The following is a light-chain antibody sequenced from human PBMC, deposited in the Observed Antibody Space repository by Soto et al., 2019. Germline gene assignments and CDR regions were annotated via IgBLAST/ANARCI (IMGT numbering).Light chain of an antibody. CDR3: QQYMTYPIT. J-gene: IGKJ5*01. Sequence: DIQMTQSPSSLSASVGDRVTITCRATQDINNYLVWLQQKPGKAPESLVYAVSSLESGVPSRFSGSGSATDFTLTISSLQPEDFGTYYCQQYMTYPITFGQGTRLEIK. V-gene: IGKV1-16*01. CDR1: QDINNY. CDR2: AVS.